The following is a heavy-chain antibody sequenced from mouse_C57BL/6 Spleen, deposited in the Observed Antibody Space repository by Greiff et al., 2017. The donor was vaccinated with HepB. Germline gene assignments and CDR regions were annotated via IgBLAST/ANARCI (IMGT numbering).Heavy chain of an antibody. CDR2: IYPGDGDT. Sequence: VKLMESGAELVKPGASVKISCKASGYAFSSYWMNWVKQRPGKGLAWIGQIYPGDGDTNYNGKFKGKATLTADKSSSTAYMQLSSLTSEDSAVYFCARSGLRDYYAMDYWGQGTSVTVSS. CDR1: GYAFSSYW. D-gene: IGHD2-4*01. J-gene: IGHJ4*01. CDR3: ARSGLRDYYAMDY. V-gene: IGHV1-80*01.